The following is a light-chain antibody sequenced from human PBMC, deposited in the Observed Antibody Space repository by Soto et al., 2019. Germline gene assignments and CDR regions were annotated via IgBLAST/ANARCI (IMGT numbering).Light chain of an antibody. CDR3: QQSANSPVT. CDR1: QSVSSTY. V-gene: IGKV3-20*01. Sequence: TVLTQSPGTLSLSPGERATLSCRASQSVSSTYVSWYQQKPGQAPRLLIFGASSRATGIPDRFSGSVSGTDFTLTMSILESEDFAVYYCQQSANSPVTFGQGTKLEIK. J-gene: IGKJ2*01. CDR2: GAS.